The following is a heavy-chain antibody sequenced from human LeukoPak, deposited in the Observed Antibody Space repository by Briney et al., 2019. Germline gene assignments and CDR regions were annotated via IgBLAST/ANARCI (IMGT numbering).Heavy chain of an antibody. D-gene: IGHD3-10*01. CDR1: GGSISSSSYY. CDR3: ARVLAMIRGAPFDY. J-gene: IGHJ4*02. Sequence: TPSETLSLTCTVSGGSISSSSYYWGWIRQPPGKGLEWIGSIYYSGSTYYNPSLKSRVTISVDTSKNQFSLKLSSVTAADTAVYYCARVLAMIRGAPFDYWGQGTLVTVSS. CDR2: IYYSGST. V-gene: IGHV4-39*01.